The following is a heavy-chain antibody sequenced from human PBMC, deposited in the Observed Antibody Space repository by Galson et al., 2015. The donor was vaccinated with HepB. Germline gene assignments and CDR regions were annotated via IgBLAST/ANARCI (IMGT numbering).Heavy chain of an antibody. CDR3: ARRGYSYGHMYYFDY. CDR1: GFTFSSYA. CDR2: VGGSGGST. J-gene: IGHJ4*02. V-gene: IGHV3-23*01. Sequence: SLRLSCAASGFTFSSYAMNWVRQAPGKGLEWVSAVGGSGGSTYYADSVKGRFTISRDNSKNTLYLQMNRLRAEDTAVYYCARRGYSYGHMYYFDYWGQGTLVTVSS. D-gene: IGHD5-18*01.